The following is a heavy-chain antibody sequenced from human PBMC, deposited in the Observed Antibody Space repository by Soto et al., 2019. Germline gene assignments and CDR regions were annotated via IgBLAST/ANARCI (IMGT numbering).Heavy chain of an antibody. V-gene: IGHV1-46*01. CDR2: INPSGGST. D-gene: IGHD6-13*01. CDR3: ARANLAAAGLDY. Sequence: SVNVSCKASGYTFTSYYMHWVRQAPGQGLEWMGIINPSGGSTSYAQKFQGRVTMTRDTSTSTVYMELSSLRSEDTAVYYCARANLAAAGLDYWGQGTLVTVSS. J-gene: IGHJ4*02. CDR1: GYTFTSYY.